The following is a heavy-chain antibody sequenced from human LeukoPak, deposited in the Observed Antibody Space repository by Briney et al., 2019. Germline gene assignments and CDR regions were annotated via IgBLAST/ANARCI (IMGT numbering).Heavy chain of an antibody. CDR3: AKDQGYSIIVDYYYMDV. CDR2: IRYDGSNK. CDR1: GFTFSSYG. V-gene: IGHV3-30*02. Sequence: GGSLRLSCAASGFTFSSYGMHWVRRAPGKGLEWVAFIRYDGSNKYYADPVKGRFTISRDNSESTLHLQMNSLRAEDTAVYYCAKDQGYSIIVDYYYMDVWGKGTTVTVSS. J-gene: IGHJ6*03. D-gene: IGHD5-18*01.